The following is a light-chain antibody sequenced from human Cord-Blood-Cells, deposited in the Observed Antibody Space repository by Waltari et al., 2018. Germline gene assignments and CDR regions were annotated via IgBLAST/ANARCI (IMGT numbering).Light chain of an antibody. CDR2: AAS. CDR1: QSISSY. CDR3: QQSYSTPRT. J-gene: IGKJ1*01. V-gene: IGKV1-39*01. Sequence: DIQMTQSPSSLSASVGDRVTITCLASQSISSYLNWYQQKPGKAPKLLIYAASSLQSGVPSRFSGSGSGTYFTLTISSLQPEDFATYYCQQSYSTPRTFGQGTKVEIK.